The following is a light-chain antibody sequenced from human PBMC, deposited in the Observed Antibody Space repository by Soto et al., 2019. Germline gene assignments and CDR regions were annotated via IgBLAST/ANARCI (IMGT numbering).Light chain of an antibody. CDR1: QGISTW. CDR3: QQASRLPLT. Sequence: DIQMTQSPSSVSASVGDRVTITCRASQGISTWLAWYQQKPGKAPNLLLYSASRLHSGVPSRVSERGSGPDSELSDRSVRPEDSATYYRQQASRLPLTVGGGTKVEIK. CDR2: SAS. V-gene: IGKV1-12*01. J-gene: IGKJ4*01.